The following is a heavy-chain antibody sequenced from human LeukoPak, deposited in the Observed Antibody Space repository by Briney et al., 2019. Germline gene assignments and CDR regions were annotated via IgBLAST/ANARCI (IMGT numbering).Heavy chain of an antibody. CDR1: GYTFTSYG. Sequence: ASVKVSCKASGYTFTSYGISWVRQAPGQGLEWMGWISAYNGNTNYAQKLQGRVTMTTDTSTSTAYMELRSLRSDDTAVYYCARVQDRYSSGCWPDPWGQGTLFTVSS. V-gene: IGHV1-18*01. J-gene: IGHJ5*02. CDR3: ARVQDRYSSGCWPDP. D-gene: IGHD6-19*01. CDR2: ISAYNGNT.